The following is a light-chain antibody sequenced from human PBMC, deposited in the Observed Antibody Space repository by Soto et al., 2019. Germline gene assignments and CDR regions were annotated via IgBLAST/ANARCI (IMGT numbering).Light chain of an antibody. CDR3: SSYTSSSTLGVV. CDR2: DVS. CDR1: SSDVGGYNY. Sequence: QSALTQPASVSGSPGQSITISCTGISSDVGGYNYVSWYQQHPGKAPKLMIYDVSNRPSGVSNRFSGSKSGNTASLTISGLQAEDEADYYCSSYTSSSTLGVVFGGGTKVTVL. J-gene: IGLJ2*01. V-gene: IGLV2-14*01.